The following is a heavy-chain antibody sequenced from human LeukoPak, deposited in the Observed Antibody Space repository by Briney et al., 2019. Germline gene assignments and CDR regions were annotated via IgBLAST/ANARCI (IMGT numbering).Heavy chain of an antibody. CDR1: GFTFSSYS. CDR2: ISSSINTI. J-gene: IGHJ4*02. D-gene: IGHD1-26*01. Sequence: GGSLRLSCAASGFTFSSYSMNWVRQAPGKVLEWVSYISSSINTIYYADSVKGRFTISRDNAKNSLYLQMNSLRAEDTAVYYCARVRGSYYLDYWGQGTLVTVSS. V-gene: IGHV3-48*01. CDR3: ARVRGSYYLDY.